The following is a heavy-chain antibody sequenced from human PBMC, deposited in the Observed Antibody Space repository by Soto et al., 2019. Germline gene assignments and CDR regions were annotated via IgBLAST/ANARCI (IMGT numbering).Heavy chain of an antibody. Sequence: EVQLLESGGGLVQPGGSLRLSCAASGFTFSSYAMSWVRQAPGKGLEWVSAISVSGGSTYYADSVKGRFTTSRDNSKNTLYLQMNSLRAEDTAVYYCARTLRFLEWLLDAFDIWGQGTMVTVSS. J-gene: IGHJ3*02. CDR3: ARTLRFLEWLLDAFDI. CDR1: GFTFSSYA. D-gene: IGHD3-3*01. CDR2: ISVSGGST. V-gene: IGHV3-23*01.